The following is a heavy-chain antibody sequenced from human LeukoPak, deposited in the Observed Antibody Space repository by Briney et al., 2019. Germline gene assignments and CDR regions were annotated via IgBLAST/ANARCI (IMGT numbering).Heavy chain of an antibody. J-gene: IGHJ4*02. V-gene: IGHV3-30*18. CDR3: AKGPNSSGFDY. Sequence: PGGSLRLSCAASGFTFSSYGMHWVRQAPGKGLEWVAVISYDGSNKYYADSVEGRFTISRDNSKNTLYLQMNSLRAEDTAVYYCAKGPNSSGFDYWGQGTLVTVSS. D-gene: IGHD6-19*01. CDR2: ISYDGSNK. CDR1: GFTFSSYG.